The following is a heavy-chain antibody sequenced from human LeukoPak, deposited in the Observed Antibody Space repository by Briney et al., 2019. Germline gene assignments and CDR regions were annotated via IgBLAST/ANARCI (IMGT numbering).Heavy chain of an antibody. CDR2: ISSGSDYT. D-gene: IGHD3-10*01. J-gene: IGHJ2*01. CDR1: GFSFSSHA. Sequence: PGGSLRLSCAASGFSFSSHAMSWVRQAPWKGPEWVSSISSGSDYTFYADSVKGRFTISRDNSKNTLYLQMNSLRAGDTAIYHCAKIGVIGNWYYDVWGRGTLVTVSS. V-gene: IGHV3-23*01. CDR3: AKIGVIGNWYYDV.